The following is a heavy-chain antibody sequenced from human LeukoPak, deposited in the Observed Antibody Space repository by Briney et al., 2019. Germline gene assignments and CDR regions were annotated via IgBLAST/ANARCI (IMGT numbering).Heavy chain of an antibody. V-gene: IGHV3-21*01. CDR2: IGGGGRYI. D-gene: IGHD6-13*01. J-gene: IGHJ4*02. CDR1: GFTFSTYT. Sequence: GGSLRLSCAASGFTFSTYTMNWVRQAPGKGLEWVSSIGGGGRYIHYADSMQGRFTISRDNAKNSLFLQMHSLSAEDTALYYCARVSRVAYTSSWYLDYWGQGTLVTVSS. CDR3: ARVSRVAYTSSWYLDY.